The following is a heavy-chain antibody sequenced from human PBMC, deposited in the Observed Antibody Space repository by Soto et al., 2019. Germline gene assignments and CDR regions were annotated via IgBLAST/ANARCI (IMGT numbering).Heavy chain of an antibody. CDR2: MNPNSGNT. CDR1: GYTFTSYD. CDR3: ARGVNWNYEEQYYYYYMDV. D-gene: IGHD1-7*01. J-gene: IGHJ6*03. Sequence: ASVKVSCKASGYTFTSYDINWVRQATGQGLEWMGWMNPNSGNTGYAQKFQGRVTMTRNTSISTAYMELSSLRSEDTAVYYCARGVNWNYEEQYYYYYMDVWGKGTTVTVSS. V-gene: IGHV1-8*01.